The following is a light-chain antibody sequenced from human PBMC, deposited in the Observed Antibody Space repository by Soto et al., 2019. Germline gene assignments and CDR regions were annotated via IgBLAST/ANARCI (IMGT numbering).Light chain of an antibody. CDR2: AAS. CDR1: QGINNY. J-gene: IGKJ1*01. V-gene: IGKV1-9*01. CDR3: QQLNSYPWT. Sequence: DIQMTQSPSTLSGSVGDRVTITCRASQGINNYLAWYQQKPGKAPKLLIYAASTLQSGVPSRFSGRGSGTDFTLTISSLQPEDFATYYCQQLNSYPWTFGQGTKVDIK.